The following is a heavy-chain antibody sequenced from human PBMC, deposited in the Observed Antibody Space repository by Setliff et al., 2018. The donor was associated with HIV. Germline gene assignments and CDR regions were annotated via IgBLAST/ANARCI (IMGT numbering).Heavy chain of an antibody. CDR3: ATDTAFRQERTEF. D-gene: IGHD5-18*01. CDR1: GGSIRGSNYY. V-gene: IGHV4-39*01. J-gene: IGHJ4*02. Sequence: PSETLSLTCTVSGGSIRGSNYYWAWIRQPPGKGLEWIGSSYYSGSTYYNPSLKSRVTISVDTSKNQFSLNLTSVTAADTAIYYCATDTAFRQERTEFWGQGALVTVSS. CDR2: SYYSGST.